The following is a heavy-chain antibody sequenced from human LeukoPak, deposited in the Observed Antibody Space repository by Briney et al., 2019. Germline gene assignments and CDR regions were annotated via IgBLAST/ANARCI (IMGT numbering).Heavy chain of an antibody. CDR3: ARGKAARRYYYYYYGMDV. CDR1: GGSFSGYY. Sequence: KPSETLSLTCAVYGGSFSGYYWSWIRQPPGKGLEWIGEINHSGSTNYNPSLKSRVTISVDTSKNQFSLKLSSVTAADTAVYYCARGKAARRYYYYYYGMDVWGQGTTVTVSS. J-gene: IGHJ6*02. D-gene: IGHD6-6*01. CDR2: INHSGST. V-gene: IGHV4-34*01.